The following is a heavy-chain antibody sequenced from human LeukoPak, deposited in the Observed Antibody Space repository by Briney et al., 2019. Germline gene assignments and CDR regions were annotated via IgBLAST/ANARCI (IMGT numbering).Heavy chain of an antibody. CDR2: IYYGGST. V-gene: IGHV4-39*01. CDR1: GGSISSSSYY. CDR3: ARLGYTSGLDY. J-gene: IGHJ4*02. D-gene: IGHD6-19*01. Sequence: PSETLSLTCTVSGGSISSSSYYWGWVRQPPGKGLDWIGSIYYGGSTYYNPSLKSRVTISVGTSKNQFSLRLSSVTAADTAVYYCARLGYTSGLDYWGQGTLVTVSS.